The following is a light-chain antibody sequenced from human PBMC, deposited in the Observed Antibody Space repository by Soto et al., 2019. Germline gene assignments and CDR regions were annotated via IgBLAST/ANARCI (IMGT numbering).Light chain of an antibody. CDR2: DAS. CDR3: QQCSDWPLT. Sequence: EIVLTQSPATVSLSLGERATLSCRASQSVGTDLAWYQLKPGQAPRLLIYDASNRATGVPARFSGSGSGTDFTLTISSLDPEDSAVYYCQQCSDWPLTFGGGTKVE. V-gene: IGKV3-11*01. J-gene: IGKJ4*01. CDR1: QSVGTD.